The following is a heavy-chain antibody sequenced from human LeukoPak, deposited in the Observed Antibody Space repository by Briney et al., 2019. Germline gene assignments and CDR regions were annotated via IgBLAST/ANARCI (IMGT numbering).Heavy chain of an antibody. Sequence: ASVKVSCKASGYTFTSYGISWVRQAPGQGLEWMGWISAYNGNTNYAQKLQGRVTMTTDTSTSTAYMELRSLRSDDTAVYYCARDKGAAAGASYYYYYYGMDVWGQGTTVTVSS. CDR3: ARDKGAAAGASYYYYYYGMDV. CDR2: ISAYNGNT. D-gene: IGHD6-13*01. V-gene: IGHV1-18*01. J-gene: IGHJ6*02. CDR1: GYTFTSYG.